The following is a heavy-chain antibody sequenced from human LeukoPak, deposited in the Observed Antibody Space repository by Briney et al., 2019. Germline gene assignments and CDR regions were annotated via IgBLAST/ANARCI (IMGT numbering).Heavy chain of an antibody. CDR2: INPNSGGT. J-gene: IGHJ6*04. D-gene: IGHD3-22*01. CDR1: GYTFTGYY. Sequence: GASVKASCKASGYTFTGYYIHWVRQAPGQGLEWMGWINPNSGGTNYAQKFQGRVTMTRDTSISTAYMELSTLTSDDTAVYYCARGPYYYDFSGYGMHVWGKGTTVTVSS. CDR3: ARGPYYYDFSGYGMHV. V-gene: IGHV1-2*02.